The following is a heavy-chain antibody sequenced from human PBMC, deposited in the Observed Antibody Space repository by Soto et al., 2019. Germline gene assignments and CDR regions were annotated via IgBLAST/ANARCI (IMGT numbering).Heavy chain of an antibody. J-gene: IGHJ4*02. CDR2: IKQDGSES. D-gene: IGHD5-12*01. Sequence: ELQLVESGGGLVQPGGSLRLSCTTSGFTFRGYWMSWVRQAPGKGLEWVDNIKQDGSESFYVDSVKGRFTISRDNAKNSLHLQMNILRAEDTAVYFCAREVGYDWHFDKWGQGTLVSVSS. CDR3: AREVGYDWHFDK. V-gene: IGHV3-7*03. CDR1: GFTFRGYW.